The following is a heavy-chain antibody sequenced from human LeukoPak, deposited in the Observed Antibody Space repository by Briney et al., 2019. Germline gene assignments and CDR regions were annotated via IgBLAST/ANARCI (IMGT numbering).Heavy chain of an antibody. J-gene: IGHJ5*02. CDR2: IYYSGST. D-gene: IGHD3-9*01. CDR1: GGSISSSSYY. Sequence: NPSETLSLTCTVSGGSISSSSYYWGWIRQPPGKGLEWIGSIYYSGSTYYNPSLKSRVTISVDTSKNQFSLKLSSVTAADTAVYYCARGGKSYDILTGYYPNWFDPWGQGTLVTVSS. V-gene: IGHV4-39*07. CDR3: ARGGKSYDILTGYYPNWFDP.